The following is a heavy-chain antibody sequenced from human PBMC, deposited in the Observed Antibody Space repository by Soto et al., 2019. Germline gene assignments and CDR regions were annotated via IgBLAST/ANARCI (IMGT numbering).Heavy chain of an antibody. CDR1: GYTLTELS. CDR2: FDPEDGET. J-gene: IGHJ3*02. V-gene: IGHV1-24*01. CDR3: ASQPAGRTDRAFES. Sequence: ASVKVSCKVSGYTLTELSMHWVRQAPGKGLEWMGGFDPEDGETIYAQKFQGRVTMTEDTSTDTAYMELSSLRSEDTAVYYCASQPAGRTDRAFESWGQGTMVTVSS. D-gene: IGHD6-19*01.